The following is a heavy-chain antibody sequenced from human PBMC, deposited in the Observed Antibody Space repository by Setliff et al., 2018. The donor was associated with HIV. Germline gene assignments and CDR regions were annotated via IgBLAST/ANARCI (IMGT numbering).Heavy chain of an antibody. J-gene: IGHJ4*02. Sequence: SETLSLTCSVSGVSVGSGDYYWHWIRQHPEKALEWIGYIFHSGDTYYNPSLKSRISMSVDTSKNQFSLELTSLTAADTAVYYCATRPRIAARPFDYWGLGMLVTVSS. D-gene: IGHD6-6*01. CDR3: ATRPRIAARPFDY. CDR2: IFHSGDT. CDR1: GVSVGSGDYY. V-gene: IGHV4-31*03.